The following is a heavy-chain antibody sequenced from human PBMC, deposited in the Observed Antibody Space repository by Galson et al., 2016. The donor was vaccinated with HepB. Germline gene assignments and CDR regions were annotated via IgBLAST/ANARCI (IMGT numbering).Heavy chain of an antibody. Sequence: SLRLSCAASGFTFSNRGMHWVRQAPGKGLEWVAHIAHSGGTAYNTDSVRGRFTISRDDSKNSVYLQMSSLEREDTAVYYCARIGYGVSGGNGFDPWGQGTLVTVSS. V-gene: IGHV3-30*03. D-gene: IGHD2-15*01. CDR2: IAHSGGTA. CDR1: GFTFSNRG. CDR3: ARIGYGVSGGNGFDP. J-gene: IGHJ5*02.